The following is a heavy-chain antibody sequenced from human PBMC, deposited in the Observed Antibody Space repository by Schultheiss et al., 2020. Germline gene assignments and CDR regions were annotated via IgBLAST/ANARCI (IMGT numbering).Heavy chain of an antibody. CDR1: GFTFSSYA. CDR3: ARARGLAGYYFDY. CDR2: IYSGGST. J-gene: IGHJ4*02. D-gene: IGHD3-10*01. Sequence: GGSLRLSCAASGFTFSSYAMSWVRQAPGKGLEWVSVIYSGGSTYYADSVKGRFTISRDNSKNTLYLQMNSLRAEDTAVYYCARARGLAGYYFDYWGQGTLVTVSS. V-gene: IGHV3-53*01.